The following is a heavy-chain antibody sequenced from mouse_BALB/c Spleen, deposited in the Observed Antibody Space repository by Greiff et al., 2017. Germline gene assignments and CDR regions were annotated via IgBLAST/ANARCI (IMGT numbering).Heavy chain of an antibody. CDR1: GFTFTDYY. CDR2: IRTKANGYTT. V-gene: IGHV7-3*02. Sequence: EVHLVESGGGLVQPGGSLRLSCATSGFTFTDYYMSWVRQPPGKALEWLGFIRTKANGYTTEYSASVKGRFTISRDNSQSILYLQMNTLRAEDSATYYCARDDWDDAMDYWGQGTSVTVSS. J-gene: IGHJ4*01. D-gene: IGHD4-1*01. CDR3: ARDDWDDAMDY.